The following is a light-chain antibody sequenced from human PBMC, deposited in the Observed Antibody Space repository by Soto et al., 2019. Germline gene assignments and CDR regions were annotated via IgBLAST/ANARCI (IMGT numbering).Light chain of an antibody. V-gene: IGLV2-14*01. CDR1: SSDVGGYNY. J-gene: IGLJ2*01. CDR2: EVS. Sequence: QSALTQPASVSGSPGQSITICCTGTSSDVGGYNYVSWYQQHPGKAPKLMIYEVSNRPSGVSNRFSGSKSGNTASLTISGLQAEDAADYYCISYTCSSTFLVFGGGTKLTVL. CDR3: ISYTCSSTFLV.